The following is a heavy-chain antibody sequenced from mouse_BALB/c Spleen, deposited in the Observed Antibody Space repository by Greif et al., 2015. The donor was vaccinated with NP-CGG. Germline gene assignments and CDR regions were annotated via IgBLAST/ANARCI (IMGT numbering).Heavy chain of an antibody. D-gene: IGHD1-1*01. V-gene: IGHV5-17*02. Sequence: EVKLMESGGGLVQPGGSRKLSCSASGFTFSSFGMHWVRQAPEKGLEWVAYISSGSSTIYYADTVKGRFTISRDNSKNTLFLQMTSLRSEDTAMYYCARTNYGSDYWGQGTTLTVSS. CDR2: ISSGSSTI. CDR3: ARTNYGSDY. CDR1: GFTFSSFG. J-gene: IGHJ2*01.